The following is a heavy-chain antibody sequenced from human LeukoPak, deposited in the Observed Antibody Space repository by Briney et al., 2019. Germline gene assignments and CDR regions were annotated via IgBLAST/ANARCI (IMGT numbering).Heavy chain of an antibody. CDR3: ARSRTIVEEAFDI. V-gene: IGHV4-39*01. D-gene: IGHD1-26*01. CDR2: IYYSGST. CDR1: GGSISSSSYY. Sequence: PSETLSLTCTVSGGSISSSSYYWGWIRQPPGKGLEWIGSIYYSGSTYYNPSLKSRVTISVDTSKNQFSLKLSSVTAADTAVYYCARSRTIVEEAFDIWGQGTMVTVSS. J-gene: IGHJ3*02.